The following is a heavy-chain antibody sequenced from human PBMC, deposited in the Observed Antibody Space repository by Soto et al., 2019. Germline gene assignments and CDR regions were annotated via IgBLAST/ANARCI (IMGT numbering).Heavy chain of an antibody. D-gene: IGHD6-13*01. CDR1: GGSISSSSFH. CDR2: IYYSGST. V-gene: IGHV4-39*01. Sequence: QLQLQESGPGLVKPSETLSLTCTVSGGSISSSSFHWGWIRQPPGKGLEWIGSIYYSGSTYYSPYLKSRVTIPVDTSKNPSSPKLISVTAADTAVYYCARRERAAGTDWWFDPWGQGTLVTVSS. J-gene: IGHJ5*02. CDR3: ARRERAAGTDWWFDP.